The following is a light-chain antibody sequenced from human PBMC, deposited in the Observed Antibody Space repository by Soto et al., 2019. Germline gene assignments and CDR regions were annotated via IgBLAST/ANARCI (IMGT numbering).Light chain of an antibody. CDR3: QQSYSTPLT. CDR2: AAS. CDR1: QRISSY. Sequence: DIKVTHSPSFLSDSLRERVTITCRASQRISSYLIWYQQKPGKAPKLLIYAASSLQSGVPSRFSGSGSGTDFTLTITSLHPEDFATYYCQQSYSTPLTFGGGTKVDIK. V-gene: IGKV1-39*01. J-gene: IGKJ4*01.